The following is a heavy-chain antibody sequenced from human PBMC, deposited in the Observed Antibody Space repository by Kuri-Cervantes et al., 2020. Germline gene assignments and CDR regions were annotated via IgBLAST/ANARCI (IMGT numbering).Heavy chain of an antibody. Sequence: GESLKISCAASGFTFSRSWMHWVCQAPGKGLEWVAVIWYDGSNKYYADSVKGRFTISRDNSKNTLYLQMNSLRAEDTAVYYCARDGAWTSAIRAPANNWFDPWGQGTLVTVSS. D-gene: IGHD2-21*02. CDR1: GFTFSRSW. CDR2: IWYDGSNK. J-gene: IGHJ5*02. CDR3: ARDGAWTSAIRAPANNWFDP. V-gene: IGHV3-33*08.